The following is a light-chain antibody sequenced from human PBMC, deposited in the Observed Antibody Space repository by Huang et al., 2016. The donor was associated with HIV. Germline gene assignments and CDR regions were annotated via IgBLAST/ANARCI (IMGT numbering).Light chain of an antibody. CDR3: QQYNNWPPDPT. V-gene: IGKV3-15*01. Sequence: EIVMTQSPATLSASPGERVTLSCRASQSVSSSLAWFQQKPSQPPRLLIDGASTRATVTPPRFSGSGSETEFTLTINSLQSEDFAFYYCQQYNNWPPDPTFGQGTKLDI. CDR2: GAS. J-gene: IGKJ2*01. CDR1: QSVSSS.